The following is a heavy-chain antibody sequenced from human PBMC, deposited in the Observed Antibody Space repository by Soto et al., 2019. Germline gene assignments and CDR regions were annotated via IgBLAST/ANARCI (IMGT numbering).Heavy chain of an antibody. Sequence: EVQLVESGGGLIQPGGSLRLSCTASGFTVSSHYMSWVRQAPGKGLEWVSVIYSGGSTYYADSVKGRFTISRNSSKNTLYLQMNSLRAEYTAVYYCARFSGYPNYYFDYWGQGTLVTVSS. CDR2: IYSGGST. V-gene: IGHV3-53*01. D-gene: IGHD5-18*01. CDR3: ARFSGYPNYYFDY. J-gene: IGHJ4*02. CDR1: GFTVSSHY.